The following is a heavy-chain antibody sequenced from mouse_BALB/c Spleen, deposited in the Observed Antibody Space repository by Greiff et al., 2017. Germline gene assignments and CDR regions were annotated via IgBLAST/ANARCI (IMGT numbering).Heavy chain of an antibody. J-gene: IGHJ4*01. CDR2: INPYNDGT. V-gene: IGHV1-14*01. CDR1: GYTFTSYV. Sequence: EVQLQQSGPGLVKPGASLKISCTASGYTFTSYVMYWVMQKPGQGLEWIGYINPYNDGTKYKENFKGRVTLTSDKSTNTAYMELSSLTSEDTAVYYCARWGGNDVDYNAMDYWGQGTSLTVSS. D-gene: IGHD2-2*01. CDR3: ARWGGNDVDYNAMDY.